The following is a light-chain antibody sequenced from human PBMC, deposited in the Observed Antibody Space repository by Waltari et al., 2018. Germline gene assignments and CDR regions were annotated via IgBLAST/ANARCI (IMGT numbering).Light chain of an antibody. Sequence: SHVLTQPPSVSAAPGQTARITCAGNKNGSINIHWNQQKPGPSPVLVVYDDGDRPSGIPERFSGSNSGNTATLTISRVDAGDEADYYCQVWDSGSDHYVFGTVTKVTVL. CDR2: DDG. V-gene: IGLV3-21*02. J-gene: IGLJ1*01. CDR1: KNGSIN. CDR3: QVWDSGSDHYV.